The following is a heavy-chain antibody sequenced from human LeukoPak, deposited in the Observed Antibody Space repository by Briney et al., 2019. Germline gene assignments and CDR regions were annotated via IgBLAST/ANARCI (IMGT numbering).Heavy chain of an antibody. CDR3: VRGDGDLFDY. V-gene: IGHV3-21*06. CDR2: ISKTTTNV. D-gene: IGHD4-17*01. CDR1: GFTFRSYN. J-gene: IGHJ4*02. Sequence: GGSLRLSCAASGFTFRSYNMNWVRQAPGKGLEWVSFISKTTTNVYYGDSVRGRFTISRDNAKNSIHLQMSSLRAEDSAVYYCVRGDGDLFDYWGQGTLVSVSS.